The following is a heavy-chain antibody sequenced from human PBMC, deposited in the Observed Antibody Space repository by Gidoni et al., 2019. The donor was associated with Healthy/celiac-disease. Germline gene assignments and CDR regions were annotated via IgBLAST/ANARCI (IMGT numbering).Heavy chain of an antibody. CDR2: IYWNDDK. D-gene: IGHD1-26*01. J-gene: IGHJ3*02. CDR1: GFSLSTSGVG. V-gene: IGHV2-5*01. Sequence: QITLKESGPTLVKPTQTLTLTCTFSGFSLSTSGVGVGWIRQPPGKALEWLALIYWNDDKRYSPSLKSRLTITKDTSKNQVVLTMTNMDPVDTATYYCAHRLGGSYPPDAFDIWGQGTMVTVSS. CDR3: AHRLGGSYPPDAFDI.